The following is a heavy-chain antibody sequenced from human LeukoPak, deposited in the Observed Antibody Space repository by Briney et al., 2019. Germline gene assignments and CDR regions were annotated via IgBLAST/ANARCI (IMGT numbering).Heavy chain of an antibody. CDR2: IYPDDSET. D-gene: IGHD6-19*01. CDR1: GYSFTSYW. Sequence: GEFLKISCKGSGYSFTSYWIAWVRQMPGKGLEWMGIIYPDDSETRYSPSFQGQVTITADKSISTAYLQWSSLKASDNAMYYCARQRRSSGWPNDYWGQGTLVTVSS. V-gene: IGHV5-51*01. CDR3: ARQRRSSGWPNDY. J-gene: IGHJ4*02.